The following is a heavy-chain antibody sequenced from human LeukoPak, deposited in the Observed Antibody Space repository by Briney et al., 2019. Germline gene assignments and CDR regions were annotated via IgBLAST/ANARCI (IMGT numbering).Heavy chain of an antibody. CDR2: INAGNGNT. V-gene: IGHV1-3*01. CDR3: ARGLHPALKQQLVLVY. J-gene: IGHJ4*02. CDR1: GYTFTSYA. Sequence: ASVKVSCKASGYTFTSYAMHWVRQAPGQRLEWMGWINAGNGNTGYAQKFQGRVTMTRNTSISTAYMELSSLRSEDTAVYYCARGLHPALKQQLVLVYWGQGTLVTVSS. D-gene: IGHD6-13*01.